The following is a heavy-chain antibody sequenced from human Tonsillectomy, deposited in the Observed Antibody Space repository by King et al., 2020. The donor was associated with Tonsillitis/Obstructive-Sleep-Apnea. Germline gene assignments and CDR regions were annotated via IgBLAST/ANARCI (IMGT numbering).Heavy chain of an antibody. J-gene: IGHJ4*02. V-gene: IGHV5-51*01. CDR3: ASAQRYFYFEY. CDR1: GYNFANYW. D-gene: IGHD3-9*01. Sequence: LVQSGAEVKQPGESLKISCKGSGYNFANYWIGWVRQMPGKGLEWMGIIYPDDSDTRYSPSFQGQVTISADKSINTVSLQWSSLTASDTAMYYCASAQRYFYFEYWGQGTLVTVSS. CDR2: IYPDDSDT.